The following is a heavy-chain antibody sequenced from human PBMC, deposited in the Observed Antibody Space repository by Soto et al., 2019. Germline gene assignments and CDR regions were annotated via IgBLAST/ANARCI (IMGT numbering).Heavy chain of an antibody. D-gene: IGHD3-16*02. CDR2: FDPEDGET. J-gene: IGHJ4*02. CDR1: WYTLTELS. CDR3: ATPSLIFSERPYFEY. V-gene: IGHV1-24*01. Sequence: ASVEVAFKVSWYTLTELSMRLFLHSPLKGLELMGGFDPEDGETIYAQKFQGRVTMTEDTSTYTAYMELSSLRSEDTAVYYCATPSLIFSERPYFEYRGQRNMVNVS.